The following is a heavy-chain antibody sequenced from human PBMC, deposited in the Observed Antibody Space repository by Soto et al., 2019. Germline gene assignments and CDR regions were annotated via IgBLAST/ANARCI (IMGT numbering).Heavy chain of an antibody. CDR1: GYTFTSYA. D-gene: IGHD3-22*01. J-gene: IGHJ4*02. CDR3: ARAEYYYDRSGHYPPFFDY. V-gene: IGHV1-3*01. Sequence: ASVKVSCKASGYTFTSYAMHWVRQATGQRLEWMGWINAGNGNTKYSQKFQGRVTITRDTSASTAYMELSSLRSEDTAVYYCARAEYYYDRSGHYPPFFDYWGQGTLVTVSS. CDR2: INAGNGNT.